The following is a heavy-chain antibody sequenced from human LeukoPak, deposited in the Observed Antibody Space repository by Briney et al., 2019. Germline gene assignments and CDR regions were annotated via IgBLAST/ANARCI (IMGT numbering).Heavy chain of an antibody. CDR3: ARLDIVVVPIHYYYYMDV. J-gene: IGHJ6*03. D-gene: IGHD2-2*03. Sequence: GSSVKVFCKASGGTFSSYAISWVRQAPGQGLEWMGGIIPIFGTANYAQKFQGRVTITADESTSTAYMELSSLRSEDTAVYYCARLDIVVVPIHYYYYMDVWGKGTTVTVSS. CDR1: GGTFSSYA. CDR2: IIPIFGTA. V-gene: IGHV1-69*01.